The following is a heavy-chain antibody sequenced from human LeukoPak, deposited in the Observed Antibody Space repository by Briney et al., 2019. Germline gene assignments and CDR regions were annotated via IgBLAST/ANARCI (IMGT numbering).Heavy chain of an antibody. CDR2: ISSSSSTI. Sequence: GGSLRLSCAASGFTFCSYSMNWVRQAPGKGLEWVSYISSSSSTIYYADSVKGRFTISRDNAKNSLYLQMNSLRAEDTAVYYCARKQWLDYWGQGTLVTVSS. CDR1: GFTFCSYS. CDR3: ARKQWLDY. J-gene: IGHJ4*02. D-gene: IGHD6-19*01. V-gene: IGHV3-48*04.